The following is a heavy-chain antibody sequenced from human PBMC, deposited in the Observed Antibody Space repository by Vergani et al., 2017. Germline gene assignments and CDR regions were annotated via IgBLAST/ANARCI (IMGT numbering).Heavy chain of an antibody. J-gene: IGHJ3*02. Sequence: EVQLVESGGGLVQPGRSLRLSCAASGFTFDDYAMHWVRQAPGKGLEWVSGISWNSGSIGYADSVKGRFTISRDNAKNSLYLQMNILRAEDMALYYCAKDMVAAGAGDAFDIWGQGTMVTVSS. CDR1: GFTFDDYA. V-gene: IGHV3-9*03. CDR3: AKDMVAAGAGDAFDI. CDR2: ISWNSGSI. D-gene: IGHD6-13*01.